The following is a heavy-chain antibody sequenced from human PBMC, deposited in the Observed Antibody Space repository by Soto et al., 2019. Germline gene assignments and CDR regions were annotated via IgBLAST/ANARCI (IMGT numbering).Heavy chain of an antibody. D-gene: IGHD1-26*01. CDR1: GFTFSSYW. J-gene: IGHJ5*02. V-gene: IGHV3-74*01. Sequence: EVQLVESGGGLVQPGGSLRLSCAASGFTFSSYWMHWVRQAPGKGLVWVSRVNSDGSSTSYADSVKGRFTISRDNAQSTLYLQMDSLGAEDTAVYHCARERVGAFVPWGQGTLVTVSS. CDR3: ARERVGAFVP. CDR2: VNSDGSST.